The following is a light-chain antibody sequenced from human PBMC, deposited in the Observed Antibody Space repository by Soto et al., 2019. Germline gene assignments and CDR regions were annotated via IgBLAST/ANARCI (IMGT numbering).Light chain of an antibody. V-gene: IGKV3-15*01. CDR1: QSVSSS. CDR2: GAS. CDR3: QQYNNWPRT. Sequence: EIVMTQSPATLSVSPGERSTLSCRAIQSVSSSLAWYQQKPGQAPRLLIYGASTRATGIPARFSGSGSGTEFTLTISSLQSEDFEVYYCQQYNNWPRTFGQGTKVDIK. J-gene: IGKJ1*01.